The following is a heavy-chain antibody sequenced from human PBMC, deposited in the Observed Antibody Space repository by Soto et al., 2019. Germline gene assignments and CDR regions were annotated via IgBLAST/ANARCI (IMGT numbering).Heavy chain of an antibody. V-gene: IGHV3-23*01. D-gene: IGHD2-2*01. J-gene: IGHJ4*02. CDR3: AKGYCSSTSCSYDY. CDR2: IRESGDIT. CDR1: GFTFSTYS. Sequence: GGSLRLSCAASGFTFSTYSMSWVRQAPGKGLEWVSAIRESGDITYYADSVKGRFTISRDNSKNTLYLQMNRPRAEDTAVYYCAKGYCSSTSCSYDYWGQGTLVTVSS.